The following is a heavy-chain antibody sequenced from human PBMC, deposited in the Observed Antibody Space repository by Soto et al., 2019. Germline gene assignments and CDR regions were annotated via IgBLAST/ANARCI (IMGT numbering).Heavy chain of an antibody. CDR2: IYYNGNT. D-gene: IGHD4-17*01. J-gene: IGHJ6*02. Sequence: PSETLSLTCSVSGGSISSDDYYWTWVRQPPGKGLEWIGHIYYNGNTYYNPSLKSRITMSLDTSQNQFSLHLSSLIAADSALFFCARATTVTSSFFYYGLDVWGQGTTVTVSS. CDR3: ARATTVTSSFFYYGLDV. CDR1: GGSISSDDYY. V-gene: IGHV4-30-4*08.